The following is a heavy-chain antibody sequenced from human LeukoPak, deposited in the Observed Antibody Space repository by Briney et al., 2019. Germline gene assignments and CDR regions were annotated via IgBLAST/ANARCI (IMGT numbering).Heavy chain of an antibody. V-gene: IGHV1-69*05. CDR3: ARGGLYSSGWLFDY. CDR2: IIPIFGTA. CDR1: GGTFSSYA. Sequence: ASVKVSCKASGGTFSSYAISWVRQAPGQGLEWMGRIIPIFGTANYAQKFQGRVTITTDESTSTAYMELSSLRSEDTAVYYCARGGLYSSGWLFDYWGLGTLVTVSS. D-gene: IGHD6-19*01. J-gene: IGHJ4*02.